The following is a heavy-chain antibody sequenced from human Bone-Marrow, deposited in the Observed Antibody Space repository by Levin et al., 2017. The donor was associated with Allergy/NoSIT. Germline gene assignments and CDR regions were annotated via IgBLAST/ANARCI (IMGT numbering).Heavy chain of an antibody. D-gene: IGHD6-13*01. CDR3: ARLAAALGNYYYYGLDV. J-gene: IGHJ6*02. V-gene: IGHV3-9*01. CDR2: ISWDSSIM. Sequence: GGSLRLSCEGSGFKFDDYAMYWVRQAPGKGLEWVSGISWDSSIMTYADSVKGRFTISRDNAKNSLYLQMNSLRPEDTALYYCARLAAALGNYYYYGLDVWGQGATVTVSS. CDR1: GFKFDDYA.